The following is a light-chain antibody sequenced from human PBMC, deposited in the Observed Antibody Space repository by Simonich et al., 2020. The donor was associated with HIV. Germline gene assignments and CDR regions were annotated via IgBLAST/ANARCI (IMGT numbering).Light chain of an antibody. CDR3: QSYDSSLSGVL. CDR1: SSNIGRNY. CDR2: ANT. Sequence: QSVVTQPPSASWTPGQRVTISCSGTSSNIGRNYVYWYQQLPGTAPKLLIYANTNRPSGVPDRFSVSKSGTSASLAITGLQAEDEADYYCQSYDSSLSGVLFGGGTKLTIL. J-gene: IGLJ2*01. V-gene: IGLV1-40*01.